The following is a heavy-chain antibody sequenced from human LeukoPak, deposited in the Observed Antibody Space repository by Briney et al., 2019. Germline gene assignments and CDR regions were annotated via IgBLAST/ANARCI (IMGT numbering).Heavy chain of an antibody. J-gene: IGHJ4*02. CDR1: GYSFTTYW. V-gene: IGHV5-51*01. CDR3: ARLRYTYGYFDF. Sequence: GESLKISCKASGYSFTTYWVGWARQMPGKGLEWMGTIYPGDSDTRYSPSFQGQVTMSADKSTSTAYLQWSSLKASDTAMYYCARLRYTYGYFDFWGQGTLVTVSS. D-gene: IGHD5-18*01. CDR2: IYPGDSDT.